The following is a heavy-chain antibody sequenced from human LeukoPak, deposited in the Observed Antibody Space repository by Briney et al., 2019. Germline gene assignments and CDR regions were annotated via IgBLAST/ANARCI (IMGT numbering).Heavy chain of an antibody. D-gene: IGHD5-24*01. CDR2: IYYSGST. V-gene: IGHV4-39*07. J-gene: IGHJ4*02. Sequence: PSETLSLTCTVSGGSISSGFYYWAWIRQPPGKGLEWIGSIYYSGSTYYNPSPKSRVTISVDTSKNQFSLKLSSVTAADTAVYYCARDSKFESRGFDYWGQGTLVTVSS. CDR3: ARDSKFESRGFDY. CDR1: GGSISSGFYY.